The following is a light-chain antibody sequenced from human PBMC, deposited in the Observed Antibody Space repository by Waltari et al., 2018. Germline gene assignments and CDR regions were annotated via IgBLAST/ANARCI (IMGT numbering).Light chain of an antibody. CDR2: DVS. Sequence: QSALTQPASVSGSPGQSITISCTGTSSDVGGDKYVSWYQQHPGKAPKPMIYDVSNRPSGVSNRFSGSKSGNTASLTISGLQAEDEADYYCSSYTSSSTLKVFGGGTKLTVL. V-gene: IGLV2-14*01. J-gene: IGLJ2*01. CDR3: SSYTSSSTLKV. CDR1: SSDVGGDKY.